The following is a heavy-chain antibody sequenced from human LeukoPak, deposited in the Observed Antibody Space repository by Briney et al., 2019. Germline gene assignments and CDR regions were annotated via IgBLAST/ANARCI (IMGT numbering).Heavy chain of an antibody. D-gene: IGHD2-15*01. CDR3: ARDSIGYCSGGSCYFGSFDI. J-gene: IGHJ3*02. Sequence: ASVKVSCKASGYTFTGYYMHWVRQAPGQGLEWMGWINPNSGGTNYAQKFQGRVTMTRDTSISTAYMELSRLRSDDTAVYYCARDSIGYCSGGSCYFGSFDIWGQGTMVTVSS. CDR2: INPNSGGT. CDR1: GYTFTGYY. V-gene: IGHV1-2*02.